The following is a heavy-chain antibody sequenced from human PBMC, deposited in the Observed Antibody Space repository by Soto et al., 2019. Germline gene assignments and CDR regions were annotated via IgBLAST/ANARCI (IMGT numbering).Heavy chain of an antibody. CDR1: GGTFSSYA. Sequence: QVQLVQSGAEVKKPGSSVKVSCKASGGTFSSYAISWVRQAPGQGLEWMGGIIPIVGTANYAQKFQGRVTITADESTSTAYMELSRLRSEDTAVYYCARGADSGSYHHWFDPWGQGTLVTVSS. V-gene: IGHV1-69*01. D-gene: IGHD1-26*01. CDR2: IIPIVGTA. J-gene: IGHJ5*02. CDR3: ARGADSGSYHHWFDP.